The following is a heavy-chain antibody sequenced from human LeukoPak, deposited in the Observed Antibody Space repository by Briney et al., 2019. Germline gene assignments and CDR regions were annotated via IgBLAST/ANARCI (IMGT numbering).Heavy chain of an antibody. CDR3: AKETGTYRSSWYYFDF. D-gene: IGHD6-13*01. J-gene: IGHJ4*02. Sequence: GGSLRLSCAASGFTFSSYSMNWVRQAPGKGLEWVSSISSSSSYIYYADSVKGRFTISRDNAKNSLYLQMNSLRAEDTAVYYCAKETGTYRSSWYYFDFWGQGTLVTVSS. CDR2: ISSSSSYI. CDR1: GFTFSSYS. V-gene: IGHV3-21*01.